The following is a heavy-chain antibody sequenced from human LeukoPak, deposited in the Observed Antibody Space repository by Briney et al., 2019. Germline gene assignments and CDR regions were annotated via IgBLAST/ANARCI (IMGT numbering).Heavy chain of an antibody. CDR1: GGSISSSSYY. CDR2: IYYSGST. CDR3: ARSNPWDYGSGTYYFDY. J-gene: IGHJ4*02. Sequence: KPSETLSLTCTVSGGSISSSSYYWGWIRQPPGKGLEWIGSIYYSGSTYYNPSLKTRVTMSVDTSKNQFSLKLSSVTAADAAVYYCARSNPWDYGSGTYYFDYWGQGTLVTVSS. D-gene: IGHD3-10*01. V-gene: IGHV4-39*07.